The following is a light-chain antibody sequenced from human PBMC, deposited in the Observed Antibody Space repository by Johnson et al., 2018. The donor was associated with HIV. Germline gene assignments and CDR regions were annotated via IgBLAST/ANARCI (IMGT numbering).Light chain of an antibody. Sequence: QLVLTQPPSVSAAPGQRVTISCSGSSSNIGNNYVSWYQQLPGTAPKLLIYDNDKRPSGIPDRFSGSKSGTSATLRITGLQTGDEADYYCGTWDTSLSPGGVFGTGTKVSVL. CDR3: GTWDTSLSPGGV. J-gene: IGLJ1*01. CDR2: DND. V-gene: IGLV1-51*01. CDR1: SSNIGNNY.